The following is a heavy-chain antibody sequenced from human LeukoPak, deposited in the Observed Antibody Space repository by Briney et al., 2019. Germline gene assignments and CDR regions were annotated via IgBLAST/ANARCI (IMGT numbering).Heavy chain of an antibody. CDR2: IRSKANSYAT. J-gene: IGHJ4*02. D-gene: IGHD4-17*01. CDR1: GFTFSGSA. V-gene: IGHV3-73*01. CDR3: TRLPMTTVTTVDY. Sequence: TGGSLRLSCAASGFTFSGSAMHWVRQASGKGLEWVGRIRSKANSYATAYAASVKGRFTISRDDSKNTAYLQMNSLKTEDTAVYYCTRLPMTTVTTVDYWGQGTLVTVSS.